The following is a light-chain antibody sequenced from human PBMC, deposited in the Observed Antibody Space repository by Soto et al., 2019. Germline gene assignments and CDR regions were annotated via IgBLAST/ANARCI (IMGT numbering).Light chain of an antibody. CDR3: MQALRTAIT. J-gene: IGKJ5*01. V-gene: IGKV2-28*01. Sequence: DIVMTQSPLSLPVTPGETASIPCRSSQSLQYRNGYHFLDWYLQKPGQSLQLLIYLGSNRASGVPDRFSGSGSGTDFTLRISRVEAEDVGVYYCMQALRTAITFGQGTRLEIK. CDR2: LGS. CDR1: QSLQYRNGYHF.